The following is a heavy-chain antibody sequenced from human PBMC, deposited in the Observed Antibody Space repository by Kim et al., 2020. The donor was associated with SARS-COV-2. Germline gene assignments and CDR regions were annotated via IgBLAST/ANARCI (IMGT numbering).Heavy chain of an antibody. CDR1: GFTFDDYA. CDR3: AKDMFPGSDSSSWYPSDY. V-gene: IGHV3-9*01. CDR2: ISWNSGSI. J-gene: IGHJ4*02. Sequence: GGSLRLSCAASGFTFDDYAMHWVRQAPGKGLEWVSGISWNSGSIGYADSVKGRFTISRDNAKNSLYLQMNSLRAEDTALYYCAKDMFPGSDSSSWYPSDYWGQGTLVTVSS. D-gene: IGHD6-13*01.